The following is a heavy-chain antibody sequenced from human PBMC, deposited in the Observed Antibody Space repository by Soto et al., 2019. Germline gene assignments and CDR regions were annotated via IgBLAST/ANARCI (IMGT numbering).Heavy chain of an antibody. J-gene: IGHJ3*02. CDR1: GFTFSSHS. Sequence: EVQLVESGGRLVKPGGSLRLSCAASGFTFSSHSMNWVRQVPGKGLEWVSSITTSGSYTYHADSVKGRWTISRDNARNSLFLQRASLRPEDTAVYYCASGSSWYLYNAFDIWGQGTMVTVSS. V-gene: IGHV3-21*01. CDR2: ITTSGSYT. D-gene: IGHD6-13*01. CDR3: ASGSSWYLYNAFDI.